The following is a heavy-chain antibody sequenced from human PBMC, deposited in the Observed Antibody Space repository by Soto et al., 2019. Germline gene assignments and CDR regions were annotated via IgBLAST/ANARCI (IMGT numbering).Heavy chain of an antibody. Sequence: SETLSLTCTVSGGSISSYYWSWIRQPPWKGLEWIGYIYYSGSTNYNPSLKSRVTISVDTSKNQFSLKLSSVTAADTAVYYCALKKRAATAFDSWGQGNLVTVSS. J-gene: IGHJ4*02. CDR2: IYYSGST. CDR3: ALKKRAATAFDS. D-gene: IGHD1-26*01. V-gene: IGHV4-59*12. CDR1: GGSISSYY.